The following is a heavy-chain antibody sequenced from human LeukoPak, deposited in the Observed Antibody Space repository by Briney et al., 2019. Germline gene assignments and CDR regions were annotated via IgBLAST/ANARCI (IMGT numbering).Heavy chain of an antibody. D-gene: IGHD4-17*01. V-gene: IGHV3-7*01. CDR3: ARVVYGDYALDAFDI. J-gene: IGHJ3*02. CDR1: KFTFSSYW. CDR2: IKEDGSEK. Sequence: PGGSLRLSCAASKFTFSSYWMHWVRQAPGKGLEWVANIKEDGSEKHHVDSVKGRFTISRDNAQNSVFLQMNSLRVEDTAVYYCARVVYGDYALDAFDIWGQGTMVTVSS.